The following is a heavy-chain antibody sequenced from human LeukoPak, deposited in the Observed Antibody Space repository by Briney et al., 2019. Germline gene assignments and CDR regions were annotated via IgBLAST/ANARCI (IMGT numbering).Heavy chain of an antibody. D-gene: IGHD4-11*01. CDR1: GGSISSGSYY. CDR3: ARTSNYFIWIDP. V-gene: IGHV4-61*02. J-gene: IGHJ5*02. CDR2: IYTSGST. Sequence: SETLSLTCTVSGGSISSGSYYWSWIRQPAGKGLEWIGRIYTSGSTNYNPSLKSRVTISVDTSKNQFSLKLSSVTAADTAVYYCARTSNYFIWIDPWGQGTLVTVSS.